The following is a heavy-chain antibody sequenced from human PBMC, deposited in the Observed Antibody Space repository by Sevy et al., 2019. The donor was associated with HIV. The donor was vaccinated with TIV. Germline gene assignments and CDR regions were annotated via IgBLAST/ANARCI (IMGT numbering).Heavy chain of an antibody. CDR1: EFTVSSSY. J-gene: IGHJ4*02. D-gene: IGHD1-26*01. CDR2: LYSGGST. V-gene: IGHV3-53*01. Sequence: GGSLRLSCAASEFTVSSSYMSWVRQAPGKGLEWVSILYSGGSTYYAASVKGRFAVSRDNSKNTLYLQMNSLGAEDPAVYYCARAGTGSYRAYFDYWGQGTLVTVSS. CDR3: ARAGTGSYRAYFDY.